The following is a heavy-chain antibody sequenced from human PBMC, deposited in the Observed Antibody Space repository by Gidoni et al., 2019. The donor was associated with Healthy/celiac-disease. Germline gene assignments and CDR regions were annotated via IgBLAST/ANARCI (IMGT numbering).Heavy chain of an antibody. Sequence: QVQLVESGGGVVQPGRSLRLSCAASGFTFSSYGMHWVRQAPGKGLEWVAVISYDGSNKYYADSVKGRFTISRDNSKNTLYLQMNSLRAEDTAVYYCAKTPGAYYYYYMDVWGKGTTVTVSS. CDR1: GFTFSSYG. CDR3: AKTPGAYYYYYMDV. V-gene: IGHV3-30*18. D-gene: IGHD1-26*01. J-gene: IGHJ6*03. CDR2: ISYDGSNK.